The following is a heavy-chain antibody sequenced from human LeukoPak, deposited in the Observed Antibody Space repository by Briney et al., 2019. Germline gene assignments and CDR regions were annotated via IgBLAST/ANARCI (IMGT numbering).Heavy chain of an antibody. J-gene: IGHJ3*02. CDR1: GFTFSSYG. V-gene: IGHV3-33*06. CDR3: AKERGPFDGFDI. Sequence: GGXLXXXXAAXGFTFSSYGMXWVRQAPGKGLEXVAVIWCNGNNRYYADSVKGRFTFSRDNSKNTLCLQMNRLRAEETAVYYSAKERGPFDGFDIWGQGTMVTVSS. CDR2: IWCNGNNR.